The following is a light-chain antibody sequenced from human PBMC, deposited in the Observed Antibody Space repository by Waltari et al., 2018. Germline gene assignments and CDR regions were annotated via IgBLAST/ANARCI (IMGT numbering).Light chain of an antibody. Sequence: DIQLTQSPSFLSASVGDRVTITCRASQGIGSFLAWYQQNPGKAPKFLIYGASTLQDGDPARFSGSGSGTEFTLTISSLQPEDSASYYCQQLYGYPLTFGQGTKVEIK. CDR2: GAS. CDR3: QQLYGYPLT. J-gene: IGKJ1*01. CDR1: QGIGSF. V-gene: IGKV1-9*01.